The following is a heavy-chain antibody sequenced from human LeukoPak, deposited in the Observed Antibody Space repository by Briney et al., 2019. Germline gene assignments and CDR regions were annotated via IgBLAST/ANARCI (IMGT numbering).Heavy chain of an antibody. V-gene: IGHV3-21*01. CDR2: ISGDTKDI. D-gene: IGHD3-22*01. J-gene: IGHJ4*02. CDR3: ARRGYSDSSGYDY. CDR1: GFTFSSYE. Sequence: GGSLRLPCAASGFTFSSYEMNWVRQAPGKGLEWVSSISGDTKDIYYADSVMGRSTISRDNAKNSLYLQINSLRAEDTAIYYCARRGYSDSSGYDYWGQGTLVTVSS.